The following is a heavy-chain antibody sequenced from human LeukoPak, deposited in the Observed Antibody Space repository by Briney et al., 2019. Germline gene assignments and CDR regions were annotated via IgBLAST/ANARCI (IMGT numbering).Heavy chain of an antibody. CDR1: GGSISNYW. V-gene: IGHV4-59*01. D-gene: IGHD6-13*01. J-gene: IGHJ4*02. CDR2: VFDSGGT. Sequence: SETLSVTRTVSGGSISNYWWSWIRQPPGKGLEWIGYVFDSGGTNYNPSLKGRVTISVDTSKKQFSLKLSSVTAADTAVYYCARGYSSSWNYFDYWGQGTLVPVSS. CDR3: ARGYSSSWNYFDY.